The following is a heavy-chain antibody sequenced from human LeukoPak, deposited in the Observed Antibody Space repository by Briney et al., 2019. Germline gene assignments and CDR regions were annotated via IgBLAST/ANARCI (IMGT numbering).Heavy chain of an antibody. CDR1: GGSISGYY. D-gene: IGHD3-22*01. J-gene: IGHJ4*02. V-gene: IGHV4-59*01. Sequence: PSETLSLTRTVSGGSISGYYWSWIRQPPGKGLEWIGYIDYSGYSSYSPSLKSRVTISLDTSKNQFSLSLRSVTAADTAVYFCARDRSDSSGYPSNLDCWGQGALVTVSS. CDR3: ARDRSDSSGYPSNLDC. CDR2: IDYSGYS.